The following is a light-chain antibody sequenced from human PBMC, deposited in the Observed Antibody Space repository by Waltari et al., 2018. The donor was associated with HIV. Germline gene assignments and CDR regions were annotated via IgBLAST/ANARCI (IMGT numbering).Light chain of an antibody. V-gene: IGLV3-10*01. CDR1: ALPKKY. CDR3: YSIDTSGIHFV. CDR2: DDT. J-gene: IGLJ1*01. Sequence: SYELTQPPSVSVSPGQTARITCSGDALPKKYAYWYQQKSGQATILVIYDDTKRPSGIHESFSGSTSGSMATLTIRGAQVEDEADYYCYSIDTSGIHFVFGTGTKVTGL.